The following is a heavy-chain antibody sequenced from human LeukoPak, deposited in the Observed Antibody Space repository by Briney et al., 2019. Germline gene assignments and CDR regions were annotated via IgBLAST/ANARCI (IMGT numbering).Heavy chain of an antibody. CDR3: AREGQQRPLDY. V-gene: IGHV4-4*07. CDR2: ISTSGST. Sequence: PSETLSLTCTVSGGSISGYYWSWIRQPAGQGLEWIWRISTSGSTHCSPSLMSRVTMAVDTSRNQFSLNLSSVAAADTAVYYCAREGQQRPLDYWGQGTLVTVSS. D-gene: IGHD6-25*01. CDR1: GGSISGYY. J-gene: IGHJ4*02.